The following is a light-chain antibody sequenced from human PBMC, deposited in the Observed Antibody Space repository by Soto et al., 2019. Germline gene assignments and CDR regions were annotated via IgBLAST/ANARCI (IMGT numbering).Light chain of an antibody. V-gene: IGKV3-20*01. CDR1: QTIRSNY. CDR2: GAS. J-gene: IGKJ1*01. CDR3: HEYGSSPWT. Sequence: ETVLTQSPGTLSLSPGERATLSCRASQTIRSNYLAWYRQTPGQAPRLLIYGASNRATGIADRFSGSGSGTDFTLIISRLEPEDFALYYCHEYGSSPWTFGQGTKVEFK.